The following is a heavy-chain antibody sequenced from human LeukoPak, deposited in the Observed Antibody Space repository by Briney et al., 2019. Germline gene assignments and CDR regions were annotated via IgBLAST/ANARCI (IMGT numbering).Heavy chain of an antibody. V-gene: IGHV4-34*01. CDR2: INHSGST. CDR3: ARNMVRGANYYYGMDV. Sequence: SETLSLTCAVYSGSFSGYYWSWIRQPPGKGLEWTGEINHSGSTNYNPFLKSRVTISVDTSKNQFSLKLSSVTAADTAVYYCARNMVRGANYYYGMDVWGQGTTVTVSS. J-gene: IGHJ6*02. D-gene: IGHD3-10*01. CDR1: SGSFSGYY.